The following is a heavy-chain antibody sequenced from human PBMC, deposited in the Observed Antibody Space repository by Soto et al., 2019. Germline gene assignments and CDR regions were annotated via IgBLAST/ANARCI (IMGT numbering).Heavy chain of an antibody. J-gene: IGHJ3*02. Sequence: ASVKVSCKASGYTFTGYYMHWVRQAPGQGLEWMGWINPNSGGTNYAQKLQGWVTMTRDTSISTAYMELSRLRSDDTAVYYCARGYCSSTSCLSGNAFDIWGQGTMVTVSS. CDR3: ARGYCSSTSCLSGNAFDI. CDR2: INPNSGGT. CDR1: GYTFTGYY. V-gene: IGHV1-2*04. D-gene: IGHD2-2*01.